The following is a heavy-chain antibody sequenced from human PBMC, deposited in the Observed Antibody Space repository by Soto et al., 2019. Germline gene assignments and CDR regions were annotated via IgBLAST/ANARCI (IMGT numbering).Heavy chain of an antibody. V-gene: IGHV4-39*01. Sequence: SETLSLTCTVSGGSISSSSYYWGWIRQPPGKGLEWIGSIYYSGSTYYNPSLKSRVTISVDTSKNQFSLKLSSVTAADTAVYYCARSQQWLVWAYYFDYWGQGTLVTVSS. J-gene: IGHJ4*02. CDR1: GGSISSSSYY. CDR3: ARSQQWLVWAYYFDY. D-gene: IGHD6-19*01. CDR2: IYYSGST.